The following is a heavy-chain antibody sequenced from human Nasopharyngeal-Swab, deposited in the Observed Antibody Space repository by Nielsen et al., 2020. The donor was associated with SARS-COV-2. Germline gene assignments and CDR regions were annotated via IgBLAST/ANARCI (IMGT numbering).Heavy chain of an antibody. Sequence: GESLKISCAASGFTFSSYSMNWVRQAPGKGLEWVSSISSSSSCIYYADSVKGRFTISRDNAKNSLYLQMNSLRAEDTAVYYCAREVTIFYFDYWGQGTLVTVSS. V-gene: IGHV3-21*01. D-gene: IGHD2-21*02. J-gene: IGHJ4*02. CDR3: AREVTIFYFDY. CDR2: ISSSSSCI. CDR1: GFTFSSYS.